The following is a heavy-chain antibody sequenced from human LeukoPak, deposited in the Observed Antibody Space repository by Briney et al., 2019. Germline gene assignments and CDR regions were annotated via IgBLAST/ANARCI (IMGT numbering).Heavy chain of an antibody. CDR1: GGSISSSSYY. V-gene: IGHV4-39*07. Sequence: SETLSLTCTVSGGSISSSSYYWGWIRQPPGKGLEWIGEINHSGSTNYNPSLKSRVTISVDTSKNQFSLKLSSVTAADTAVYYCARKIRPYYYDSSGYYWYFDYWGQGTLVTVSS. D-gene: IGHD3-22*01. CDR3: ARKIRPYYYDSSGYYWYFDY. CDR2: INHSGST. J-gene: IGHJ4*02.